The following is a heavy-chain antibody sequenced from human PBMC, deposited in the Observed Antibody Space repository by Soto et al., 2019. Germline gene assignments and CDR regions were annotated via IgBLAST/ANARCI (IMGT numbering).Heavy chain of an antibody. D-gene: IGHD3-22*01. V-gene: IGHV1-18*01. CDR1: GYTFTSYG. Sequence: ASVKVSCKASGYTFTSYGISWVRQAPGQGLEWMGWISAYNGNTNYAQKLQGRVTMTTDTSTSTAYMELRSLRSDDTAVYYCARGLKYYYDSSGYYYWALGHAFDIWAKGQWSPSPQ. CDR3: ARGLKYYYDSSGYYYWALGHAFDI. CDR2: ISAYNGNT. J-gene: IGHJ3*02.